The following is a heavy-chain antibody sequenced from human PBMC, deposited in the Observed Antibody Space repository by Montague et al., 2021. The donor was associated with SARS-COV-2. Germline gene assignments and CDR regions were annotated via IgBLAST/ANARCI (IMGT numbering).Heavy chain of an antibody. V-gene: IGHV3-23*01. D-gene: IGHD6-13*01. CDR3: AKEAVYSSSWEYFDY. J-gene: IGHJ4*02. CDR2: ISGSGDIK. CDR1: GFSFSNYA. Sequence: SLRLSCAASGFSFSNYAMRWVRQAPGKGLEWVSPISGSGDIKHYADSVKGRFTISRDNSKNTLYMQMNSLRAEATAVYYCAKEAVYSSSWEYFDYWGQGTLVTVSS.